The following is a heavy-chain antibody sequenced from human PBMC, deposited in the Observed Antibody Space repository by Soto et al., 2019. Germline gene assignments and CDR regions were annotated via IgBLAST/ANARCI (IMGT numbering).Heavy chain of an antibody. V-gene: IGHV1-69*13. Sequence: SVKVSCKASGGTFSSYAISWVRQAPGQGLEWMGGIIPIFGTANYAQKFQGRVTITADESTSTVYMELSSLRSEDTAVYYCARGVVQLVRNYYYYGMDVWGQGTTVTVSS. CDR2: IIPIFGTA. D-gene: IGHD6-6*01. CDR3: ARGVVQLVRNYYYYGMDV. CDR1: GGTFSSYA. J-gene: IGHJ6*02.